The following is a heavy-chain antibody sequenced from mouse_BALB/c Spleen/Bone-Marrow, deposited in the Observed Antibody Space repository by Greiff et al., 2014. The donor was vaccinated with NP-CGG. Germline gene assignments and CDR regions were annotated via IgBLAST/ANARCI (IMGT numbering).Heavy chain of an antibody. Sequence: LVESGPELVRPGVSVKISCKGSGYTFTDYAMHWVKQSHAKSLEWIGVISTYSGNTNYNQKFKGEATMTVDKSSSTAYMELARLTSEDSAIYYCARYGYGSSYYAMDYWGQGTSVTVSS. CDR2: ISTYSGNT. CDR1: GYTFTDYA. D-gene: IGHD1-1*01. CDR3: ARYGYGSSYYAMDY. J-gene: IGHJ4*01. V-gene: IGHV1-67*01.